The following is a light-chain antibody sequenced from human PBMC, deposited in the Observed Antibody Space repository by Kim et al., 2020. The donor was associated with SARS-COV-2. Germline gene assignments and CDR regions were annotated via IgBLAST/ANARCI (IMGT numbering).Light chain of an antibody. J-gene: IGKJ2*01. Sequence: PGESATLSCRASQSVRDLAWYQQKPGQAPRLLIYAASNRATGIPDRFSGGGSGTDITLTISRVEPEDFAVYYCQQYGSSPRTFGQGTKLEI. V-gene: IGKV3-20*01. CDR1: QSVRD. CDR3: QQYGSSPRT. CDR2: AAS.